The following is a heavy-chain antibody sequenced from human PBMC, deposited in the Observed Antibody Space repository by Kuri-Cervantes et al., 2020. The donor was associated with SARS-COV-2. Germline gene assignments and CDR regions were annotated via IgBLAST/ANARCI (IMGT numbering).Heavy chain of an antibody. CDR3: ANSKLTYSSSWGYDAFEN. Sequence: GESLKISCAASGFTFRNHGMHWVRQAPGKGLEWVAVVSYDGSDRYYADSVKGRFTISRDNSKNALFLQMNSLTTEDTAVYFCANSKLTYSSSWGYDAFENWGQGTRVT. CDR2: VSYDGSDR. CDR1: GFTFRNHG. V-gene: IGHV3-30*18. D-gene: IGHD6-6*01. J-gene: IGHJ3*02.